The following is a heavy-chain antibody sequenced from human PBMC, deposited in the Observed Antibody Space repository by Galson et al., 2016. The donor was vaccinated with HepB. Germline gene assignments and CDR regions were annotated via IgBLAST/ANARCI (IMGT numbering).Heavy chain of an antibody. CDR3: AREGRVGAPDY. D-gene: IGHD1-26*01. V-gene: IGHV3-48*02. CDR2: ISRSSSTI. J-gene: IGHJ4*02. CDR1: GFTFSSYS. Sequence: SLRLSCAASGFTFSSYSMNWVRQAPGKGLEWVSYISRSSSTISYADSVKGRFTISRDNAKKSLYLQMNSLSDEDTAVSYCAREGRVGAPDYWGQGTLVTVSS.